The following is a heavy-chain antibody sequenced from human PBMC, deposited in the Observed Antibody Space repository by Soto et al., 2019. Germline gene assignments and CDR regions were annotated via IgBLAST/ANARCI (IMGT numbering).Heavy chain of an antibody. D-gene: IGHD3-22*01. CDR3: AKSPDSSGYPDAFDI. J-gene: IGHJ3*02. Sequence: PGGSLRLSCAASGFTFSSYAMSWVRQAPGKGLEWVSAISGSGGSTYYADSVKGRFTISRDNSKNTLYLQMNSLRAEDTSVYYCAKSPDSSGYPDAFDIWGQGTMVTVSS. V-gene: IGHV3-23*01. CDR2: ISGSGGST. CDR1: GFTFSSYA.